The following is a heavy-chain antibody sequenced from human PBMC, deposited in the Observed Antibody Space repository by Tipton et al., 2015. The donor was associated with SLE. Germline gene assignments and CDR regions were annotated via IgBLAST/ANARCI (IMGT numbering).Heavy chain of an antibody. D-gene: IGHD3-3*01. V-gene: IGHV3-7*03. CDR1: GFSFSNYW. Sequence: SLRFSCAMSGFSFSNYWMTWVRQAPGKGLEWVATIKQGGSKKYYLDSVKGRFIISRDNAKNSLYLQMNSVRAEDTAVYYCARVHLSSSHSSNYDFWSETPAGFDVWGQGTMVTVSS. J-gene: IGHJ3*01. CDR3: ARVHLSSSHSSNYDFWSETPAGFDV. CDR2: IKQGGSKK.